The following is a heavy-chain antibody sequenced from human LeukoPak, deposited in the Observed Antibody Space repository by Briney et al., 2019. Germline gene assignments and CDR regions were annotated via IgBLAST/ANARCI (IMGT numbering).Heavy chain of an antibody. CDR2: IYYSGST. D-gene: IGHD3-10*01. Sequence: SETLSLTCTVSGGSISSSSYYWGWIRQPPGKGLEWIGSIYYSGSTYYNPSLKSRVTISVDTSKNQFSLKLSSVTAADTAVYYCAKGAVRGVIFRGRKANWFDPWGQGTLVTVSS. CDR1: GGSISSSSYY. CDR3: AKGAVRGVIFRGRKANWFDP. V-gene: IGHV4-39*01. J-gene: IGHJ5*02.